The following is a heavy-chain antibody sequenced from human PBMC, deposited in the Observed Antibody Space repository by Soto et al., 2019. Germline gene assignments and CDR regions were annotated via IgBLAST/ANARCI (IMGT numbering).Heavy chain of an antibody. CDR3: ARASSVLMVYAITAGYDAFGI. V-gene: IGHV1-2*04. J-gene: IGHJ3*02. Sequence: GASVKVSCKASGYTFTGYYMHWVRQAPGQGLEWMGWINPNSGGTNYAQKFQGWVTMTRDTSISTAYMELSRLRSDDTAVYYCARASSVLMVYAITAGYDAFGIWGQGTMVTVSS. CDR1: GYTFTGYY. CDR2: INPNSGGT. D-gene: IGHD2-8*01.